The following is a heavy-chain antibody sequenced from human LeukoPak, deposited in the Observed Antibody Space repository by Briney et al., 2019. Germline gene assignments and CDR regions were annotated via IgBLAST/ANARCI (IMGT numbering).Heavy chain of an antibody. V-gene: IGHV1-2*02. CDR1: VYTFTSYY. CDR2: INPNSCGT. Sequence: ASVKVSCKASVYTFTSYYMNWVRQAPGQGLEWMGWINPNSCGTNYAQKYQGRVTMTSDTSISTAYMELSRLRSDDTAVYSCARDQTYYYDSSGYLFDYWGQGTLVTVSS. CDR3: ARDQTYYYDSSGYLFDY. D-gene: IGHD3-22*01. J-gene: IGHJ4*02.